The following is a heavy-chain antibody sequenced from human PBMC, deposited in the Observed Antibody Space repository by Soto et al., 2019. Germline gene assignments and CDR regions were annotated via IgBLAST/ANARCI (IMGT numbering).Heavy chain of an antibody. J-gene: IGHJ6*02. CDR3: ARVQADSGSRLYGMDV. D-gene: IGHD3-22*01. Sequence: QIQVVQSGAEVKKPGASVKVSCKASGYSFTSYGISWVRQAPGQGLEWMGWISGYNGNTKYAQKFQGRVTMTTDTTTSTADMELRSLRSDDTAVYYCARVQADSGSRLYGMDVWGQGTTVTVSS. CDR1: GYSFTSYG. V-gene: IGHV1-18*01. CDR2: ISGYNGNT.